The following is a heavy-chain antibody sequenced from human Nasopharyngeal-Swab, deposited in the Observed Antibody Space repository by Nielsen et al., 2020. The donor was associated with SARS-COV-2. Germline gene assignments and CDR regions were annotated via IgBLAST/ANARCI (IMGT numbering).Heavy chain of an antibody. J-gene: IGHJ3*02. CDR3: ASEGSGVFGVVIYAFDI. CDR2: VVPEDGEP. Sequence: SVKVSCKVSGYTLTVLPIHWVRQAPGKGLEWMGTVVPEDGEPIYAQNFQGRVTMTEDTSTYTANLELSSLRSEDTAVYYCASEGSGVFGVVIYAFDIWGPGTLVTVSS. CDR1: GYTLTVLP. V-gene: IGHV1-24*01. D-gene: IGHD3-3*01.